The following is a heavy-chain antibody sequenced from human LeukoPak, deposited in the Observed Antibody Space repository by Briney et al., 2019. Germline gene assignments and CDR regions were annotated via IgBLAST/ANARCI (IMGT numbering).Heavy chain of an antibody. J-gene: IGHJ2*01. Sequence: PSETLSLTCTFSGGSISSYYWSWIRHPAGKGLVWIGRIYTSGSTNYNPSLKGRVTMSVDTSKNQISLKLSSVPAADTAVYYCARDISKWELTSYCYFDLWGRGNLVTVSS. D-gene: IGHD1-26*01. CDR2: IYTSGST. CDR1: GGSISSYY. CDR3: ARDISKWELTSYCYFDL. V-gene: IGHV4-4*07.